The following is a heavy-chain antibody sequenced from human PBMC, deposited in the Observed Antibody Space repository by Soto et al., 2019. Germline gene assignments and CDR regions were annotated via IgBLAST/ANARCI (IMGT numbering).Heavy chain of an antibody. D-gene: IGHD3-10*02. CDR1: GYTFTNYF. Sequence: AAVKVSWKTSGYTFTNYFMYWLRQAPGQGLELMGILNPSDGSTTYPQKFQGRVKVTRETSTSTVYMELSSLRSEDTAVYYCARGPTPVGTLLCYYDYWGQGTLVNVSS. CDR2: LNPSDGST. V-gene: IGHV1-46*01. CDR3: ARGPTPVGTLLCYYDY. J-gene: IGHJ4*02.